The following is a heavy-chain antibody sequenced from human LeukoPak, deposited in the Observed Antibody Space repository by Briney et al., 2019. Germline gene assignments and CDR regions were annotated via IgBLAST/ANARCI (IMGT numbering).Heavy chain of an antibody. J-gene: IGHJ6*02. Sequence: PGGSLRLSCAVSGFTVSNNHINWGRQAPGRGLECVSVIYSDGATSYAGSVRGRFTISRDNSKNTLYLQMNTLRPEDTALYYCTRAYGGCGMDVWGQGTTVIVSS. CDR1: GFTVSNNH. V-gene: IGHV3-66*02. CDR3: TRAYGGCGMDV. D-gene: IGHD5-12*01. CDR2: IYSDGAT.